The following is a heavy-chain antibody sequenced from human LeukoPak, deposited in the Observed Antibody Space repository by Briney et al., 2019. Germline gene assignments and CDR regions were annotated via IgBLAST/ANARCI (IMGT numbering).Heavy chain of an antibody. Sequence: GGSLRLSCTASGFNFGVYSMNWVRQAPGKGLEWVSYITGTSSTKYYADSVKGRFTISRDNAKNSLYLQMNSLRAEDTAVYFCARRHATGYYYVDYWGQGTLVAVSS. CDR2: ITGTSSTK. V-gene: IGHV3-48*01. CDR1: GFNFGVYS. CDR3: ARRHATGYYYVDY. D-gene: IGHD3-9*01. J-gene: IGHJ4*02.